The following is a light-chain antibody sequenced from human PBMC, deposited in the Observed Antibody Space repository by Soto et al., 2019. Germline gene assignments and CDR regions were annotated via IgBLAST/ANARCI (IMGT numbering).Light chain of an antibody. J-gene: IGKJ2*02. CDR1: QSVSSY. CDR3: QHRTDWPPVCT. Sequence: EIVLTQSPATLSLSPGERATLSCSASQSVSSYLAWYQQKPGQAPRLLIYDASHRATGIPARFSGSGSGTDFTLTISSLEPEDFAGYYCQHRTDWPPVCTFGQGTKLEIK. CDR2: DAS. V-gene: IGKV3-11*01.